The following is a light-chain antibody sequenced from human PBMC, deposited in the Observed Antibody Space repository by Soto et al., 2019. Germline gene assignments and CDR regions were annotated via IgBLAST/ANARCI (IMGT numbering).Light chain of an antibody. Sequence: QCVLTQPPSASGTPGQRVTISCSGSSSNIGSNTVNWYQQLPGMAPKLLIYSNDQRPSGVPDRFSGSKSGTSASLAISGLQSEDEADYYCAVWDDSLHAVLGGGTQLTVL. CDR1: SSNIGSNT. J-gene: IGLJ7*01. V-gene: IGLV1-44*01. CDR3: AVWDDSLHAV. CDR2: SND.